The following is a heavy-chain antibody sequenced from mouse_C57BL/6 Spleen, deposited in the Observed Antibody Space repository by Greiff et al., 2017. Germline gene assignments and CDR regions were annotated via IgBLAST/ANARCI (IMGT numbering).Heavy chain of an antibody. CDR3: ARRTVVATRYFDV. Sequence: EVQLQQSGPELVKPGASVKISCKASGYSFTGYYMNWVKQSPEKSLEWIGEINPSTGGTTYNQKFKAKATLTVDKSSSTAYMQLKSLTSEDSAVYYCARRTVVATRYFDVWGTGTTVTVSS. V-gene: IGHV1-42*01. CDR2: INPSTGGT. D-gene: IGHD1-1*01. J-gene: IGHJ1*03. CDR1: GYSFTGYY.